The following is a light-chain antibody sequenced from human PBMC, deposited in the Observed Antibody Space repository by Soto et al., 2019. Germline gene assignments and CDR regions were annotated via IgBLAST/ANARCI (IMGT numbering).Light chain of an antibody. J-gene: IGKJ4*01. CDR1: QSVSSY. Sequence: ELVMTQSPATLSVSPGERATLSCRASQSVSSYLAWYQQKPGQAPRLLIYDASNRATGIPARFSGSGSGTEFTLTISSRQSEDFAVYYCQQYKNWPLTFGGGTKVDIK. CDR3: QQYKNWPLT. CDR2: DAS. V-gene: IGKV3D-15*01.